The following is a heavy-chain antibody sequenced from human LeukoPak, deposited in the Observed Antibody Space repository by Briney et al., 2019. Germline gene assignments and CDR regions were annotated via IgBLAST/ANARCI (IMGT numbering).Heavy chain of an antibody. Sequence: PSETLSLTCTVSGGSISSYYWSWIRQPPGKGLEWIGYIYYSGSTNYNPSLKSRVTISVDTSKNQFSLRLTYVTAADTAVYYCARGRSGPKRGSFDYWGQGTLVTVSS. D-gene: IGHD1-26*01. CDR3: ARGRSGPKRGSFDY. J-gene: IGHJ4*02. V-gene: IGHV4-59*01. CDR2: IYYSGST. CDR1: GGSISSYY.